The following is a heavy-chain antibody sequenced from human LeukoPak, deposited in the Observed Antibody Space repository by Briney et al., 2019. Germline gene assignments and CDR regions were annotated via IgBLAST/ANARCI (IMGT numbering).Heavy chain of an antibody. CDR3: AKVGGWDQKGY. D-gene: IGHD1-26*01. Sequence: GGSLRLSCAASGFTFSDYYMSWIRQAPGKGLEWLSYISNSGLTTYYADSVIGRFTISRDNAKNTLYLQMNSLRAEDTAVYYCAKVGGWDQKGYWGQGTLVTVSS. CDR2: ISNSGLTT. CDR1: GFTFSDYY. V-gene: IGHV3-11*01. J-gene: IGHJ4*02.